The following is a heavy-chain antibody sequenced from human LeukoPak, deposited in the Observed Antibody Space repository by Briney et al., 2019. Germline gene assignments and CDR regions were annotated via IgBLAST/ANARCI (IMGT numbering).Heavy chain of an antibody. D-gene: IGHD4-17*01. J-gene: IGHJ5*02. CDR2: IWYDGSNK. Sequence: GGSLRLSCAAPGIXFSSFGVHWLRQAPGKGLEWVAFIWYDGSNKYYADSVKGRFTISRGNSKNTLYLQMNSLTAEDTAVYYCARDGTVTAGPFDPWGGGTLVTVSS. V-gene: IGHV3-33*01. CDR3: ARDGTVTAGPFDP. CDR1: GIXFSSFG.